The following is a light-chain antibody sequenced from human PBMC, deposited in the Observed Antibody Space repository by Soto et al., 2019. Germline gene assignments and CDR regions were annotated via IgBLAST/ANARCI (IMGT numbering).Light chain of an antibody. CDR3: QQYFDVQFT. V-gene: IGKV4-1*01. CDR1: RSVLYKSNNKNH. CDR2: WAS. J-gene: IGKJ4*01. Sequence: DIVMTQSPDSLAVSLGERATMNCKCSRSVLYKSNNKNHLAWYQQKTRQPPQLIIYWASTRESGVPERFSRSGSGTDFNLTISSLEAEEVAFYGCQQYFDVQFTFGGGTEVANK.